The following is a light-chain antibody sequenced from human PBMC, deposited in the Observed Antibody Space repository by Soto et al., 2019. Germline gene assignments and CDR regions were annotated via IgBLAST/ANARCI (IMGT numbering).Light chain of an antibody. CDR1: SSDVGAYDS. J-gene: IGLJ2*01. Sequence: QSALTQPPSASGSPGQSVTISCTGTSSDVGAYDSVSWYQQHPGKAPKLMIYEVNKRPSGVPDRFSGSKSGDTASLTVSGLQAEDEGDYYCSSCIGNKNVLFGGGTKLTVL. V-gene: IGLV2-8*01. CDR3: SSCIGNKNVL. CDR2: EVN.